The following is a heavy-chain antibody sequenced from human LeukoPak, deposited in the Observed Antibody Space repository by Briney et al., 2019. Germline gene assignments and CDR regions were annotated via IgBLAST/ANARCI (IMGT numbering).Heavy chain of an antibody. J-gene: IGHJ4*02. D-gene: IGHD4-23*01. CDR2: MNPNSGNT. V-gene: IGHV1-8*02. Sequence: ASVTVSCTASGGTFSSYAISWVRQAPRQGLEWMGWMNPNSGNTGYAQKFQGRVTMTRNTSISTAYMELSSLRSEDTAVYYCARGVTTVGYWGQGTLVTVSS. CDR3: ARGVTTVGY. CDR1: GGTFSSYA.